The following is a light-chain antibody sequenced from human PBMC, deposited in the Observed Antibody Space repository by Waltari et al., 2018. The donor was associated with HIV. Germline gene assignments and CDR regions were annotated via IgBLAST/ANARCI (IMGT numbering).Light chain of an antibody. CDR3: SSYTSSNTFVV. CDR1: SSAVANYNR. Sequence: QSALTQPPSVSGSPGQSVPISCTGTSSAVANYNRVSSYQQPPGSAPKLMIYEVSNRPSGVPRRFSGSKSGNTASLTISGLQAEDEADYYCSSYTSSNTFVVFGGGTKLTVL. V-gene: IGLV2-18*02. J-gene: IGLJ2*01. CDR2: EVS.